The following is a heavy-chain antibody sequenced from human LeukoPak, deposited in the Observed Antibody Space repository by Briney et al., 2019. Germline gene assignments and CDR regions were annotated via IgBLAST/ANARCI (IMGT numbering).Heavy chain of an antibody. CDR3: ARVSYYGSGSYYYGMDV. CDR1: GFTFSSYS. D-gene: IGHD3-10*01. CDR2: ISSSSSYI. J-gene: IGHJ6*04. Sequence: GGSLRLSCAASGFTFSSYSMNWVRQAPGKGLEWVSSISSSSSYIYYADSVKGRFTISRDNAKNSLYLQMNSLRAEDTAVYYCARVSYYGSGSYYYGMDVWGKGATVTVSS. V-gene: IGHV3-21*01.